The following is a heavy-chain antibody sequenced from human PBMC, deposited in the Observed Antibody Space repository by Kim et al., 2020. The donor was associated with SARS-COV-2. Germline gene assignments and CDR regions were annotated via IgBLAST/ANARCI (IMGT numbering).Heavy chain of an antibody. Sequence: GGSLRLSCAASGFTFSSYSMNWVRQAPGKGLEWVSSISSSSSYIYYADSVKGRFTISRDNAKNSLYLQMNSLRAEDTAVYYCARGGGYCSSTSCPGYYYGMDVWGQVTTVTVSS. CDR2: ISSSSSYI. CDR3: ARGGGYCSSTSCPGYYYGMDV. J-gene: IGHJ6*02. CDR1: GFTFSSYS. D-gene: IGHD2-2*01. V-gene: IGHV3-21*01.